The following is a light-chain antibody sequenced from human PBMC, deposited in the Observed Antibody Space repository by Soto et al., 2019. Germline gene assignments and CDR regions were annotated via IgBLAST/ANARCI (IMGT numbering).Light chain of an antibody. V-gene: IGLV7-43*01. CDR3: VLYGGGNLGV. Sequence: QAVVTQEPSVTVSPGGTVPLTWASSTGAVTKGCSPNWFQQKPGQAPRTLIYSTTNKHSWTPARFSGSLLGGKAALTLSGVQSEDEAVYYCVLYGGGNLGVFGGGTQLTVL. CDR2: STT. J-gene: IGLJ3*02. CDR1: TGAVTKGCS.